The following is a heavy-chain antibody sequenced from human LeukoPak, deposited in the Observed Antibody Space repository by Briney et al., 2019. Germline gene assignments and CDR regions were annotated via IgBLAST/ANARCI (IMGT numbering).Heavy chain of an antibody. Sequence: PSETLSLTCTVSGGSISSYYWSWIRQPPGKGLEWIGYIYYSGSTNYNPSLKSRVTISVDTSKNQFSLKLSSVTAADAAVYYCARLTGAGTTQYFDYWGQGTLVTVSS. CDR3: ARLTGAGTTQYFDY. V-gene: IGHV4-59*08. D-gene: IGHD1-7*01. CDR1: GGSISSYY. CDR2: IYYSGST. J-gene: IGHJ4*02.